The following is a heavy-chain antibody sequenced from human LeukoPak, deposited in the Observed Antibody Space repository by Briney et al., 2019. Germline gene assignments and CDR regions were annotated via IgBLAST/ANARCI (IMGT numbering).Heavy chain of an antibody. CDR1: GYTPTELS. Sequence: ASVKVSCKVSGYTPTELSMHWVRQATGQGLEWMGWMNPNSGNTGYAQKFQGRVTITRNTSISTAYMELSSLRSEDTAVYYCARADGSGYPHWGQGTLVTVSS. J-gene: IGHJ4*02. CDR2: MNPNSGNT. D-gene: IGHD3-22*01. CDR3: ARADGSGYPH. V-gene: IGHV1-8*03.